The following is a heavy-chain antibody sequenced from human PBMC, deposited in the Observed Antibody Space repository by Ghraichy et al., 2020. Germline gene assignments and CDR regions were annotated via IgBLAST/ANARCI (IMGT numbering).Heavy chain of an antibody. CDR3: AKAGIDYYYYMDV. D-gene: IGHD1-1*01. Sequence: GGSLRLSCAASGFTFDDYAMHWVRQAPGKGLEWVSGISWNSGSIGYADSVKGRFTISRDNAKNSLYLQMNSLRAEDTALYYCAKAGIDYYYYMDVWGKGTTVTVSS. CDR1: GFTFDDYA. CDR2: ISWNSGSI. J-gene: IGHJ6*03. V-gene: IGHV3-9*01.